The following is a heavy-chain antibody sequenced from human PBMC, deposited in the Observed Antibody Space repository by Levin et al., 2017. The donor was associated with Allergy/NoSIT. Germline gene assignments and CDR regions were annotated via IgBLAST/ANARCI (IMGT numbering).Heavy chain of an antibody. V-gene: IGHV1-69*08. CDR1: GGTFSTYT. D-gene: IGHD6-13*01. J-gene: IGHJ4*02. CDR3: ARWADGGVYSSTWYPPFDY. Sequence: KISCKASGGTFSTYTINWVRQAPGQGLEWMGRIIPILGTPNYAQRFQGRVTITADISTSTVYMELNSLRSEDTALYYCARWADGGVYSSTWYPPFDYWGQGTLVTVSS. CDR2: IIPILGTP.